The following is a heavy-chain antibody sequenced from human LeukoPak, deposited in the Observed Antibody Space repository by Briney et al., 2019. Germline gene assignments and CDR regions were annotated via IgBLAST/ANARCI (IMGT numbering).Heavy chain of an antibody. J-gene: IGHJ6*04. CDR2: INHSGST. D-gene: IGHD3-10*01. Sequence: SETLSLTCAVYGGSFSGYYWSWIRQPPGKGLEWIGEINHSGSTNYNPSLKSRVTMSVDTSKNQFSLKLSSVTAADTAVYYCARGSMVRGVMHYYYYGMDVWGKGTTVTVSS. V-gene: IGHV4-34*01. CDR3: ARGSMVRGVMHYYYYGMDV. CDR1: GGSFSGYY.